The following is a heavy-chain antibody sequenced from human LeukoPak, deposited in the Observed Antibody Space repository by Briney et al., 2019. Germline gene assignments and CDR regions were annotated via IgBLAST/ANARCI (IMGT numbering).Heavy chain of an antibody. Sequence: SETLSLXCAVYGGSFSGYYWSWIRQPPGKGLEWIGEINHSGSTNCNPSLKSRVTISVDTSKNQFSLKLSSVTAADTAVYYCARGARSYYGSGRGWYYYYMDVWGKGTTVTVSS. J-gene: IGHJ6*03. D-gene: IGHD3-10*01. V-gene: IGHV4-34*01. CDR3: ARGARSYYGSGRGWYYYYMDV. CDR1: GGSFSGYY. CDR2: INHSGST.